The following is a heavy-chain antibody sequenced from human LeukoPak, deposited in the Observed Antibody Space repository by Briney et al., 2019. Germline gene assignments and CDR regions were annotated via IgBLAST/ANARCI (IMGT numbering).Heavy chain of an antibody. J-gene: IGHJ4*02. CDR3: ARDPGEYSSSSSFGYFDY. D-gene: IGHD6-6*01. Sequence: GGSLRLSCAASGFTFSSYGMHWVRQAPGKGLEWVAVISYDGSNKYYADSVKGRFTISRDNSKNTLYLQMNSLRAEDTAVYYCARDPGEYSSSSSFGYFDYWGQGTLVTVSS. V-gene: IGHV3-30*03. CDR1: GFTFSSYG. CDR2: ISYDGSNK.